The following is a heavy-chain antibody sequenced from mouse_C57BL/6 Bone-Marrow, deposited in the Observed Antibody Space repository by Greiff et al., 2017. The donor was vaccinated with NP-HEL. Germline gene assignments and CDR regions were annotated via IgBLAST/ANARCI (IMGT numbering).Heavy chain of an antibody. J-gene: IGHJ3*01. Sequence: QVQLQQSGAELARPGASVKLSCKASGYTFTSYGISWVKQRTGQGLEWIGEIYPRSGNTYYNEKFKGKATLTADKSSSTAYMELRSLTSEDSAVYFCARVPYDWFAYWGQGTLVTVSA. CDR2: IYPRSGNT. D-gene: IGHD1-1*01. V-gene: IGHV1-81*01. CDR1: GYTFTSYG. CDR3: ARVPYDWFAY.